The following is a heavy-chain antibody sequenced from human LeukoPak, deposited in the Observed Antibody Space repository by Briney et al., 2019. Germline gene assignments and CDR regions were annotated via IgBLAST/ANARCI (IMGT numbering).Heavy chain of an antibody. CDR2: INPSTGGT. D-gene: IGHD4-17*01. J-gene: IGHJ5*02. CDR1: GYTFTGYY. CDR3: ARGQPYGVYNYFDP. Sequence: EASVKVSCKASGYTFTGYYMHWVRQAPGQGLEWMGRINPSTGGTNSAQKFQGRVTMTRYTSISTAYMELSRLTSDDTAIYYCARGQPYGVYNYFDPWGQGTLVTVSS. V-gene: IGHV1-2*06.